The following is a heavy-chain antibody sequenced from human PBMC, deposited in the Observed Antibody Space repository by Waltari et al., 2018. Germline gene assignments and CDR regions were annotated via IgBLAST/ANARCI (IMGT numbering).Heavy chain of an antibody. D-gene: IGHD2-8*02. J-gene: IGHJ6*02. CDR3: ARDGARGSGGYYNHGMDV. CDR1: GFTFDDYA. V-gene: IGHV3-9*01. CDR2: ISWKSGSI. Sequence: EVQLVESGGGLVQPGRSLRLSCAASGFTFDDYAMHWVRQAPGKGLEWVSGISWKSGSIGYADSVKGRFTISRDNSKNTVYLQMNSLRAEDTGVYYCARDGARGSGGYYNHGMDVWGQGTTVTVSS.